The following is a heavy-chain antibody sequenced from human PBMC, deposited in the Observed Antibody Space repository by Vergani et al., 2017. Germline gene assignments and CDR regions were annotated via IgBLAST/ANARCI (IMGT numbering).Heavy chain of an antibody. D-gene: IGHD1-26*01. CDR2: IYYSGST. J-gene: IGHJ6*02. V-gene: IGHV4-59*01. CDR1: GGSISSYY. Sequence: QVQLQESGPGLVKPSETLSLTCTVSGGSISSYYWSWIRQPPGKGLEWIGYIYYSGSTNYNPSLKSRVTISVDTSKNQFSLKLSSVTAADTAVYYCARPGSSVYYYGMDVWGQGTTVTVSS. CDR3: ARPGSSVYYYGMDV.